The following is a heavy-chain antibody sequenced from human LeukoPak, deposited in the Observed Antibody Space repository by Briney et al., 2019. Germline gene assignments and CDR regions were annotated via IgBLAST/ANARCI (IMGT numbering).Heavy chain of an antibody. V-gene: IGHV3-23*01. Sequence: GGSLRLSCAASGFTFSSYAMSWVRQAPGKGLEWVSGISGSGGRTHYADSVKGRFTISRDNSKNTLYLQMNSLRAEDTAVYYCAKVETWTGHCSSTSCYVEYFDYWGQGTLVTVSS. CDR1: GFTFSSYA. CDR2: ISGSGGRT. J-gene: IGHJ4*02. D-gene: IGHD2-2*03. CDR3: AKVETWTGHCSSTSCYVEYFDY.